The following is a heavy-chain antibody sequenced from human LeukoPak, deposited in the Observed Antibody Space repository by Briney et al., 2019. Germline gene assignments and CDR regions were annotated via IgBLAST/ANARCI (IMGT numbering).Heavy chain of an antibody. CDR2: MYYNGST. CDR3: ARGNRLVVPAAINWFNP. V-gene: IGHV4-39*07. J-gene: IGHJ5*02. Sequence: PSETLSLTCTVSGGSISSTNYYWGWIRQPPGKGLEWIGSMYYNGSTYYNPSLKSRVTISVDTSKNQFSLKLRSVTAADTAVYYCARGNRLVVPAAINWFNPWGQGTLVTVSS. D-gene: IGHD2-2*02. CDR1: GGSISSTNYY.